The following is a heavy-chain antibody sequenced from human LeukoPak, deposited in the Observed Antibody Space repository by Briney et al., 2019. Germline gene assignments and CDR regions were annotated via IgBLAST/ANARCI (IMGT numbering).Heavy chain of an antibody. J-gene: IGHJ4*02. CDR2: IYSGGST. CDR1: EFIVSSNY. Sequence: GGSLRLSCAASEFIVSSNYMSWVRQAPGKGLEWVSVIYSGGSTYYADSVKGRFTISRDSAKNSVYLQMNSLRPEDTALYHCSNSRPDSYIESWGQGTLVTVST. V-gene: IGHV3-53*05. CDR3: SNSRPDSYIES. D-gene: IGHD1-14*01.